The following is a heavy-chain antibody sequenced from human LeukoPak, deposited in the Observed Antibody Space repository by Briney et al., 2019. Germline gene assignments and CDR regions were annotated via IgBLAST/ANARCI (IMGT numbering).Heavy chain of an antibody. CDR2: IYHSGST. CDR1: GGSISSGGYS. CDR3: AGLHDYGDYADY. D-gene: IGHD4-17*01. J-gene: IGHJ4*02. V-gene: IGHV4-30-2*01. Sequence: SQTLSLTCAVSGGSISSGGYSWSCIRQPPGKGLEWIGYIYHSGSTYYNPSLKSRVTISVDRSKNQFSLKLSSVTAADTAVYYCAGLHDYGDYADYWGQGTLVTVSS.